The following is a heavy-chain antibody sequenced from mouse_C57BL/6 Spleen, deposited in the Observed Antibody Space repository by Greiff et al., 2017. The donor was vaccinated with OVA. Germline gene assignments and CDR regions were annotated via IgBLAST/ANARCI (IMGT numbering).Heavy chain of an antibody. CDR1: GFTFSDYG. V-gene: IGHV5-17*01. D-gene: IGHD1-1*01. J-gene: IGHJ2*01. CDR3: ARPYYYGSSPYYFDY. Sequence: EVMLVESGGGLVKPGGSLKLSCAASGFTFSDYGMHWVRQAPEKGLEWVAYISSSSSTIYYADTVKGRFTISRDNAKNTLFLQMTSLRSEDTAMYYCARPYYYGSSPYYFDYWGQGTTLTVSS. CDR2: ISSSSSTI.